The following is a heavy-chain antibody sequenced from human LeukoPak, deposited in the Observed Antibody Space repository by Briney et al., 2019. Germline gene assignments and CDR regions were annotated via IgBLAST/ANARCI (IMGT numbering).Heavy chain of an antibody. Sequence: ASVKVSCKASGYTFTGYYMHWVRQAPGQGLEWMGWVNPNSGGTNYAQKFQGRVTMTSDTSISTAYMELSSLRSDDTAVYYCARFPSGGPCDYWGQGTLVTVSS. CDR3: ARFPSGGPCDY. D-gene: IGHD2-15*01. CDR2: VNPNSGGT. V-gene: IGHV1-2*02. J-gene: IGHJ4*02. CDR1: GYTFTGYY.